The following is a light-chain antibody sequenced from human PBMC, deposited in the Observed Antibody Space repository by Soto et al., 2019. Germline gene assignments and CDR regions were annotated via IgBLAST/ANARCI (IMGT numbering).Light chain of an antibody. CDR3: QQYDSIPRT. J-gene: IGKJ1*01. CDR1: QSISSW. Sequence: DIPMTQSPSTLSASVGDRVTITCRASQSISSWLAWYQQKPGKAPKLLIYKASSLQSGVPSRFSGSGSGTEFTLTISSLQPDDFATYYCQQYDSIPRTFGQGTKVEIK. V-gene: IGKV1-5*03. CDR2: KAS.